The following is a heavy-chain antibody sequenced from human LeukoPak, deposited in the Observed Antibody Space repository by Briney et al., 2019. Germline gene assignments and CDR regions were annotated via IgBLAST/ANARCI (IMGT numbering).Heavy chain of an antibody. Sequence: ASVKVSCKASGYTFNYYALNWVRQAPGQGLEWMGWINTKTGNPAYVQGFTGRFVFSLDTSVSTAYLQISSLEAEDTAVYYCARDRGYCSGTRCYVKEAAVYYGMDVWGQGTTVTVSS. CDR2: INTKTGNP. J-gene: IGHJ6*02. D-gene: IGHD2-2*01. V-gene: IGHV7-4-1*02. CDR1: GYTFNYYA. CDR3: ARDRGYCSGTRCYVKEAAVYYGMDV.